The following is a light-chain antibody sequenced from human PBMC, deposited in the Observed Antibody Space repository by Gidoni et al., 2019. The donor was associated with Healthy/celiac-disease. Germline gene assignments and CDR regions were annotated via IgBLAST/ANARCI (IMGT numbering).Light chain of an antibody. J-gene: IGKJ4*01. V-gene: IGKV3-15*01. Sequence: EIVLTPSPATLSVSPGDRATLSCRASQSVSSNLAWYQQKPGQAPRLLIYGASTRATGIPARFSGSGSGTEFTLTISSLQAEDLAVYYCQQYNNWLLTFGGXTKVEIK. CDR2: GAS. CDR3: QQYNNWLLT. CDR1: QSVSSN.